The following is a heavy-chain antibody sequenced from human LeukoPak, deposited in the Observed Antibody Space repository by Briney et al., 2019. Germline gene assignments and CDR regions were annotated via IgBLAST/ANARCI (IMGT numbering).Heavy chain of an antibody. J-gene: IGHJ4*02. V-gene: IGHV1-2*04. CDR1: GYTFTGYY. D-gene: IGHD5-18*01. CDR2: INPNSGGT. Sequence: ASVKVSCKASGYTFTGYYMHWVRQAPGQGLEWMGWINPNSGGTNYAQKFQGWVTMTRDTSISTAYMDLSRLKSDDTAVYYCARGRSWDSSANPIYFDYWGQGTLVTVSS. CDR3: ARGRSWDSSANPIYFDY.